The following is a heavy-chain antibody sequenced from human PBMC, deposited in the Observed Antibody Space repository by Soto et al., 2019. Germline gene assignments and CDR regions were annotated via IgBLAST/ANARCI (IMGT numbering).Heavy chain of an antibody. D-gene: IGHD2-2*01. CDR2: INAGNGNT. Sequence: WASVKVSCKASGYTFTSYAMHWVRQAPGQRLEWMGWINAGNGNTKYSQKFQGRVTITRDTSASTAYMELSSLRSEDTAVYYCARGCSSTSCYHWFDPWGQGTLVTVSS. V-gene: IGHV1-3*01. CDR1: GYTFTSYA. J-gene: IGHJ5*02. CDR3: ARGCSSTSCYHWFDP.